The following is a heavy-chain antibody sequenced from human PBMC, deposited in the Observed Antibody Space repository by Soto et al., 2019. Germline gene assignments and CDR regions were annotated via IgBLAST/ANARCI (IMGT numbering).Heavy chain of an antibody. CDR2: IKSKTDGGTT. J-gene: IGHJ6*02. CDR3: TTDRGLQLLWFGEFTSHGMDV. D-gene: IGHD3-10*01. V-gene: IGHV3-15*01. Sequence: SGGSLRLSCAASGFTFSNAWMSWVRQAPGKGLEWVGRIKSKTDGGTTDYAAPVKGRFTISRDDSKNTLYLQMNSLKTEDTAVYYCTTDRGLQLLWFGEFTSHGMDVWGQGTTVTVSS. CDR1: GFTFSNAW.